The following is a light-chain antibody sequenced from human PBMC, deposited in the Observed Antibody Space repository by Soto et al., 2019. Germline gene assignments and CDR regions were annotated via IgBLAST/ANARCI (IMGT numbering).Light chain of an antibody. CDR2: AAS. J-gene: IGKJ3*01. Sequence: DIQMTQSPSSLSASVGDRVTITCRASQGISNYVAWYQQKPGKPPKLLIYAASTLQSGVPSRFSGSGSGTDFTLTINSLQPEAVATYSCQKYSSVPVFGPGTKVDIK. V-gene: IGKV1-27*01. CDR1: QGISNY. CDR3: QKYSSVPV.